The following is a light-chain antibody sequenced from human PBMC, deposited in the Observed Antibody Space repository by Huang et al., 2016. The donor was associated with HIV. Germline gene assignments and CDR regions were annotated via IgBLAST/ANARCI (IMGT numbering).Light chain of an antibody. J-gene: IGKJ2*01. CDR3: QQSYSSPPT. V-gene: IGKV1-39*01. CDR1: QSISRY. CDR2: SAY. Sequence: DIQMTQSPSSLSASVGERVTITCRESQSISRYLIWYQQKPGKAPKVLIHSAYSLQSGVPSRFSGSGSGTDFTLTISRLQTEDFATYYCQQSYSSPPTFGQGTKVEIK.